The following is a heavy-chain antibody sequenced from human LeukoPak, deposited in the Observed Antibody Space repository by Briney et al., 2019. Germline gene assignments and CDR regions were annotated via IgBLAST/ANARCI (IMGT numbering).Heavy chain of an antibody. Sequence: GGSLRLSCAASGFTFSSYSMNWVRQAPGKGLEWVSAISGSGGRTSYADSVKGRFTVSRDNAKNSLYLQMNSLRAEDTAVYYCARDSGYCSSTGCYVHYFDYWGQGTLVTVSS. CDR3: ARDSGYCSSTGCYVHYFDY. CDR1: GFTFSSYS. D-gene: IGHD2-2*01. CDR2: ISGSGGRT. V-gene: IGHV3-21*01. J-gene: IGHJ4*02.